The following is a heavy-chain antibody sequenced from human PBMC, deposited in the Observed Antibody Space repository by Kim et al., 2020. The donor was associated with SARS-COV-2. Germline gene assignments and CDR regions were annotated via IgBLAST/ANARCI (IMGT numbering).Heavy chain of an antibody. CDR3: ARDGPGAYYDFWSGSGSYYYYYGMDV. CDR1: GYTFTSYY. CDR2: INPSGGST. Sequence: ASVKVSCKASGYTFTSYYMHWVRQAPGQGLEWMGIINPSGGSTSYAQKFQGRVTMTRDTSTSTVYMELSSLRSEDTAVYYCARDGPGAYYDFWSGSGSYYYYYGMDVWGQGTTVTVSS. J-gene: IGHJ6*02. D-gene: IGHD3-3*01. V-gene: IGHV1-46*01.